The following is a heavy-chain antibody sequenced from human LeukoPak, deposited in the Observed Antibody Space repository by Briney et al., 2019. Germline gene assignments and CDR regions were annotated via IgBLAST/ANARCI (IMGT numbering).Heavy chain of an antibody. V-gene: IGHV1-2*06. CDR2: INPNSGGT. J-gene: IGHJ5*02. Sequence: GASAKVSCKASGYTFTGYYMHWVRQAPGQGLEWMGRINPNSGGTNYAQKFQGRVTMTRDTSISTAYMELSRLRSDDTAVYYCARDYNGDYSNWFDPWGQGTLVTVSS. D-gene: IGHD3-22*01. CDR1: GYTFTGYY. CDR3: ARDYNGDYSNWFDP.